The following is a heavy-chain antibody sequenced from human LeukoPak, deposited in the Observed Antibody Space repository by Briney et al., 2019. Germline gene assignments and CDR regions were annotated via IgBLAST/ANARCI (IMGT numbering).Heavy chain of an antibody. Sequence: SVKVSCKASGGTFSSYAISWVRQAPGQGLEWMGGIIPIFGTANYAQKFQGRVTITTDESTSTAYMELSSLRSEDTAVYYCARAIFGVVTLNWFDPRGQGTLVTVSS. CDR2: IIPIFGTA. CDR1: GGTFSSYA. J-gene: IGHJ5*02. V-gene: IGHV1-69*05. D-gene: IGHD3-3*01. CDR3: ARAIFGVVTLNWFDP.